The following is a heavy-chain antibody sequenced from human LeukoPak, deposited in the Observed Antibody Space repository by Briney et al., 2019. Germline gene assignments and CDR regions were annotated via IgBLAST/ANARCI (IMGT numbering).Heavy chain of an antibody. V-gene: IGHV4-31*03. D-gene: IGHD5-24*01. CDR1: GGSISSGGYY. CDR3: ARTRDGYPFDY. CDR2: IYYSGST. Sequence: SETLSLTCTVSGGSISSGGYYWSWIRQHPGKGLEWIGYIYYSGSTYYNPSLKSRVTISEDTSKNQFSLKLSSVTAADTAVYYCARTRDGYPFDYWGQGTLVTVSS. J-gene: IGHJ4*02.